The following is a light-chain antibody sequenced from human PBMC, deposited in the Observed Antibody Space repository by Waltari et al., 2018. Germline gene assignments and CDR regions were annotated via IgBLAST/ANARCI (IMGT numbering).Light chain of an antibody. CDR1: SPDVGGSNS. CDR2: EVS. J-gene: IGLJ2*01. V-gene: IGLV2-8*01. CDR3: ASYGGRNNWI. Sequence: QSALTQPPSASGSPGQSVALSCPGTSPDVGGSNSASRYQHHPGKAPKLMIYEVSKRPSGVPDRFSGSKSGNTASLTVSGLRAEDEADYYCASYGGRNNWIFGGGTKLTVL.